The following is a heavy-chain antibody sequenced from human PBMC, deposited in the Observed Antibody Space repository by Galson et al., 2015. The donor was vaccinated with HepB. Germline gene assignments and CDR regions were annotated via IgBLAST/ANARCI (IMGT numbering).Heavy chain of an antibody. D-gene: IGHD3-3*01. J-gene: IGHJ4*02. V-gene: IGHV1-46*01. CDR3: ARVREYYDFWCGSMGY. CDR1: GYTFTSYY. Sequence: SVKVSCKASGYTFTSYYMHWVRQAPGQGLEWMGIINPSGGSTSYAQKFQGRVTMTRDTSTSTVYMELSSLRSEDTAVYYCARVREYYDFWCGSMGYWGQGTLVTVSS. CDR2: INPSGGST.